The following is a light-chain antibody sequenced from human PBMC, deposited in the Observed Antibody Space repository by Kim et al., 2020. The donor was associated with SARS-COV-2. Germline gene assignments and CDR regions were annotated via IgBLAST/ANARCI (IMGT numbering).Light chain of an antibody. J-gene: IGLJ2*01. V-gene: IGLV1-44*01. CDR3: AAWDDSLNGVV. CDR1: SSNIGSNT. Sequence: GQRVTISCSGSSSNIGSNTVTWYQQRPGTAPKLLIYSNNQRPSGVPDRFSGSKSGTSASLAISGLQSEDEADYYCAAWDDSLNGVVFGGGTQLTVL. CDR2: SNN.